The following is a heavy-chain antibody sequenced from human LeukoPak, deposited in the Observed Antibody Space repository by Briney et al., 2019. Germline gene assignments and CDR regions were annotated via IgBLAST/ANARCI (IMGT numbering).Heavy chain of an antibody. CDR3: AREGIFGARSQAH. V-gene: IGHV1-69*05. J-gene: IGHJ4*02. CDR1: GGTFSSYA. D-gene: IGHD3-3*01. Sequence: PVKVSCKASGGTFSSYAISWVRQAPGQGLEWMGGIIPIFGTANYAQKFQGRVTITTDESTSTAYMELSSLRSEDTAVYYCAREGIFGARSQAHWGQGTLDTVSS. CDR2: IIPIFGTA.